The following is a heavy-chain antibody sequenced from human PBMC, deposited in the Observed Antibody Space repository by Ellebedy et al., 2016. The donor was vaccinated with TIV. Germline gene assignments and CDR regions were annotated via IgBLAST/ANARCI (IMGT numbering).Heavy chain of an antibody. CDR2: ISSSSSTI. CDR1: GFTFSSYS. Sequence: PGGSLRLSCAASGFTFSSYSMNWVRRAPGKGLEWVSYISSSSSTIYYADPVKGLFTISRDNSKNTLYLQMNSLRAEDTALYYCAKGRGGGSDSSAPRYYFDYWGLGTLVTVSS. CDR3: AKGRGGGSDSSAPRYYFDY. V-gene: IGHV3-48*01. D-gene: IGHD3-22*01. J-gene: IGHJ4*02.